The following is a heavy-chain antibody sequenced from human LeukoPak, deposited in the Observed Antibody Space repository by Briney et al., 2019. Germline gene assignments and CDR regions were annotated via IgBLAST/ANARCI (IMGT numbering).Heavy chain of an antibody. CDR3: ARDQGYCSSTSCLWVVGSIDP. V-gene: IGHV1-2*02. D-gene: IGHD2-2*01. CDR1: GYTFTSHY. Sequence: GASVKVSCKASGYTFTSHYMHWVRQAPEQGLEWMGWINPNSGGTNYAQKFQGRVTMTGDTSISTAYMELSRLGSDDTAVYYCARDQGYCSSTSCLWVVGSIDPWGQGTLVTVSS. CDR2: INPNSGGT. J-gene: IGHJ5*02.